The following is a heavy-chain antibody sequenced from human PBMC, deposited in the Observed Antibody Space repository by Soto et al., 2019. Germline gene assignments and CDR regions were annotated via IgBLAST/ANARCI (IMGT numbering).Heavy chain of an antibody. J-gene: IGHJ5*02. CDR2: INPSGGST. CDR3: ARGRRDYDSSGYSFDP. D-gene: IGHD3-22*01. V-gene: IGHV1-46*01. Sequence: ASVKVSCKASGYTFTSYYMHWVRQAPGQGLEWMGIINPSGGSTSYAQKFQGRVTMTRDTSTSTVYMELSSLRSEDTAVYYCARGRRDYDSSGYSFDPWGQGTLVTVSS. CDR1: GYTFTSYY.